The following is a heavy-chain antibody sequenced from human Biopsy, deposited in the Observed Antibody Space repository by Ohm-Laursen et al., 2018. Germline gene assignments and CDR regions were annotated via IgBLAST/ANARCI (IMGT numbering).Heavy chain of an antibody. CDR1: GYTLNELS. CDR2: FAPENGKT. J-gene: IGHJ4*02. CDR3: AADINVWNVNY. V-gene: IGHV1-24*01. D-gene: IGHD1-1*01. Sequence: SVYVSCKVSGYTLNELSMHWVRQVPGKGLEWMGGFAPENGKTVYAQNFQARVSLTEDTSTDTAYMELRSLRSEDTAVYYCAADINVWNVNYWGQGTQVTVSS.